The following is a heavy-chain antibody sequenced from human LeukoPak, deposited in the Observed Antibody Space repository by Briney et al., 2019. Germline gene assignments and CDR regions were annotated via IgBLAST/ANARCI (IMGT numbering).Heavy chain of an antibody. CDR2: ISHDGSNK. CDR3: ARSYDSSGYYHFDY. Sequence: GGSLRLSCVGSGFTVSSYAMHWVRQAPGKGLEWVAVISHDGSNKYYADSVKGRFTISRDNSKNTLYLQMNSLRVEDTAVYYCARSYDSSGYYHFDYWGQGTLVTVSS. CDR1: GFTVSSYA. V-gene: IGHV3-30-3*01. D-gene: IGHD3-22*01. J-gene: IGHJ4*02.